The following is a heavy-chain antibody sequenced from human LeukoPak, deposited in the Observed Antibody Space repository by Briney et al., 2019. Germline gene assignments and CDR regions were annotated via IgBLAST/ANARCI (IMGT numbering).Heavy chain of an antibody. V-gene: IGHV3-30*18. J-gene: IGHJ4*02. CDR1: GFTFSSYG. CDR3: AKDSGGYSYGPDY. Sequence: GGSLRLSCAASGFTFSSYGMHWVRQAPGKGLEGVAVISYDGSNKYYADSVKGRFTISRDNSKNTLYLQMNSLRAEDTAVYYCAKDSGGYSYGPDYWGQGTLVTVSS. CDR2: ISYDGSNK. D-gene: IGHD5-18*01.